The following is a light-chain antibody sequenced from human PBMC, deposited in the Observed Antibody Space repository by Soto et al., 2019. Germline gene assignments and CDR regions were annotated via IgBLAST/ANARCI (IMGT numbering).Light chain of an antibody. J-gene: IGKJ2*01. Sequence: AIQMTQSPSSLSASVGDRVTITCRASQGIGNDLGWYQQKPGKAPKLLIYAASSLHSGVPSRFSGSGSGTDFTLTISTLQPEDFATYYCLQDYNYPYTCGQGTKLEL. CDR1: QGIGND. CDR3: LQDYNYPYT. V-gene: IGKV1-6*01. CDR2: AAS.